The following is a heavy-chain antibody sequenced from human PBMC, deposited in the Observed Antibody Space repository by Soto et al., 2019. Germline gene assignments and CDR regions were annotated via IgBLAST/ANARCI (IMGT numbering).Heavy chain of an antibody. Sequence: ETLSLTCAVYGGSFSGYYWSWVRQAPGKGLEWVSAISGSGGSTYYADSVKGRFTISRDNSKNTLYLQMNSLRAEDTAVYYCAKDHSGYSSGWYRYFDYWGQGTLVTVSS. CDR1: GGSFSGYY. V-gene: IGHV3-23*01. CDR2: ISGSGGST. J-gene: IGHJ4*02. D-gene: IGHD6-19*01. CDR3: AKDHSGYSSGWYRYFDY.